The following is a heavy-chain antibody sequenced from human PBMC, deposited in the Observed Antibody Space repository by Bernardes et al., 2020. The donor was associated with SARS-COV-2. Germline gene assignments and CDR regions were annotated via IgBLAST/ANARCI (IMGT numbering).Heavy chain of an antibody. D-gene: IGHD6-19*01. V-gene: IGHV3-74*01. CDR3: QRGPLDGSGRYVVDW. Sequence: GGSLRLSCEASGFTFSTYCLHWVRKAPGKGLQWVSRSHSYGSSTNYADSVKGRCTISRDNAKNTLFMQMTSLRADDPAVYFCQRGPLDGSGRYVVDWCGQGPLVTVSS. J-gene: IGHJ4*01. CDR1: GFTFSTYC. CDR2: SHSYGSST.